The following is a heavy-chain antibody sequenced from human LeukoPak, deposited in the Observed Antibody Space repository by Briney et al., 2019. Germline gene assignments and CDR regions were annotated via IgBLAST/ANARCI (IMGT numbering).Heavy chain of an antibody. Sequence: PGGSLRLSCAASGFTFSSYAMHWVRQTPGKGLEWAALISYDGTSEYYADSVKGRFTISRDNPKSTLYLQMNSLRAEDTAVYYCAREASGDYAFDYWGQGTLVTVSS. CDR2: ISYDGTSE. CDR3: AREASGDYAFDY. J-gene: IGHJ4*02. V-gene: IGHV3-30*03. D-gene: IGHD4-17*01. CDR1: GFTFSSYA.